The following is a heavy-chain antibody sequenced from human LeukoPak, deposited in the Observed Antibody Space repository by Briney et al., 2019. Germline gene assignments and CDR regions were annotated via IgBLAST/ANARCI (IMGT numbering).Heavy chain of an antibody. V-gene: IGHV4-34*01. CDR3: ARGYSSGWYDWFDP. CDR2: INHSGST. J-gene: IGHJ5*02. CDR1: GGSLSGYY. Sequence: SETLSLTCAVSGGSLSGYYWTWIRQPPGKGLEWIGEINHSGSTNYNPSLKSRVTISVDTSRKQFFLRLSSVTAADTAMYYCARGYSSGWYDWFDPWGQGTLVTVSS. D-gene: IGHD6-19*01.